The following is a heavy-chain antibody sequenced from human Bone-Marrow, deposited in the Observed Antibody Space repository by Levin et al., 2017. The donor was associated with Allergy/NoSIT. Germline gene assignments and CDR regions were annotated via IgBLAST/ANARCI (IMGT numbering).Heavy chain of an antibody. D-gene: IGHD1-26*01. J-gene: IGHJ3*02. CDR2: INGGGNSA. V-gene: IGHV3-74*01. Sequence: GGSLRLSCAASGFTFSSYWMHWVRQVPGKGLVWVSRINGGGNSATYADSVEGRFTISRDNAKNTLYLQMNSLRDEDTAVYYCVRSVFGTYGAFDIWGQGTMVTVSS. CDR3: VRSVFGTYGAFDI. CDR1: GFTFSSYW.